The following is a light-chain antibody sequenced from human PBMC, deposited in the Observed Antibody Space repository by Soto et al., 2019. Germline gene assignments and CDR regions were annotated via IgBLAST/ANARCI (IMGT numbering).Light chain of an antibody. Sequence: DIKITQSPSTLSASVGDRVIITCRASQSISNWLAWYQQKPGKAPNLLIYKASSLKSGVPSRFSGSGSGTEFTLTISSLQPDDFASYYCQQYDTYWTFGQGTKVDIK. CDR1: QSISNW. CDR2: KAS. V-gene: IGKV1-5*03. J-gene: IGKJ1*01. CDR3: QQYDTYWT.